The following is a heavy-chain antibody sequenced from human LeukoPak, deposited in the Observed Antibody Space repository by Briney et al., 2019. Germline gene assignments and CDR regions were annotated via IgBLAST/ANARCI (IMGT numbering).Heavy chain of an antibody. CDR2: ISYDGSNK. J-gene: IGHJ4*02. CDR1: GFTFSSYA. V-gene: IGHV3-30-3*01. D-gene: IGHD3-3*01. Sequence: PGGSLRLSCAASGFTFSSYAMHWVRQAPGKGLEWVAVISYDGSNKYYADSVKGRFTISRDNSKNTLYLQMNSLRAEDTAVYYCARTRYDFWSSPTDYWGQGPLVTVSS. CDR3: ARTRYDFWSSPTDY.